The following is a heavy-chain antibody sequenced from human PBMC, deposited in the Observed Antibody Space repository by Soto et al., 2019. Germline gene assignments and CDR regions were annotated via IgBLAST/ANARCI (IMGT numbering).Heavy chain of an antibody. D-gene: IGHD2-2*01. CDR2: ISGSGGVT. J-gene: IGHJ6*03. CDR1: GFTFSSYA. Sequence: PGGSLRLSCAASGFTFSSYAMSWVRQGPGKGLEWVTLISGSGGVTDYADSVKGRFTVSRDNSKNTMYLELNSLTAGDTARYYCAGADGSSTSCYLYYMEGWGKGTRVAVS. V-gene: IGHV3-23*01. CDR3: AGADGSSTSCYLYYMEG.